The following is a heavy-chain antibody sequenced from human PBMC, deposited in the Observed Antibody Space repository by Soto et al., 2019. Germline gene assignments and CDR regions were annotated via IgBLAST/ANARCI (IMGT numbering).Heavy chain of an antibody. Sequence: PSETLSLTCTVSGGSVSSGSYYWSWMRQHPARGLEWIGYIHNSGIPYYSPSLRSRVTISVDTSQNQVSLELRSVTAADTAVYYCARDSSGGIAVAPRDYGMDVWGQGTTVTVSS. CDR3: ARDSSGGIAVAPRDYGMDV. V-gene: IGHV4-31*03. D-gene: IGHD6-19*01. J-gene: IGHJ6*02. CDR2: IHNSGIP. CDR1: GGSVSSGSYY.